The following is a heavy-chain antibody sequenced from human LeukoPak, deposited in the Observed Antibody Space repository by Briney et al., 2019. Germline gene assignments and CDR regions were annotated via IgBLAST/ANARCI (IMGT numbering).Heavy chain of an antibody. J-gene: IGHJ4*02. CDR3: TTLPYTAMDQDY. V-gene: IGHV3-15*01. CDR1: GFTFSNAW. CDR2: IKSKTDGGTT. Sequence: NPGGSLRLSCAASGFTFSNAWMSWVRQAPGKGLEWVGLIKSKTDGGTTDYAAPVKGRFTISRDDSKNTLYLQMNSLKTEDTAVYYCTTLPYTAMDQDYWGQGTLVTVSS. D-gene: IGHD5-18*01.